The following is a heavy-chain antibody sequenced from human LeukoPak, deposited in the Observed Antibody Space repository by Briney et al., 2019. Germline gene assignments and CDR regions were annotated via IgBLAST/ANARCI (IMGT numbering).Heavy chain of an antibody. CDR2: LNTDGRST. V-gene: IGHV3-74*01. J-gene: IGHJ4*02. CDR1: GFSFRSYW. Sequence: GESLILSCAASGFSFRSYWMQWVRQAPGKVLVWVSRLNTDGRSTSYAHSVKGRFTISRDNAKNTLSLQMDSLRAEHTALSECVRLDVLSAFEYGGQGTLVTVSS. D-gene: IGHD3-9*01. CDR3: VRLDVLSAFEY.